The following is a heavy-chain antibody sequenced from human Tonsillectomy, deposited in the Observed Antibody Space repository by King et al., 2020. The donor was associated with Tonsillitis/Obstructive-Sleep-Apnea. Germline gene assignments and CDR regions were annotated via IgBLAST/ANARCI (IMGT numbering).Heavy chain of an antibody. J-gene: IGHJ3*02. Sequence: VQLQESGPGLVKPSETLSLTCTVSGGSISSYYWTWIRPPPGKGLEWIGYIYDSGSTNYNPSLKSRVTISVDTSKNQFSLKLSSVTAADTAVYYCARAYYDILTGYLDDAFDIWGQGTMVTVSS. CDR3: ARAYYDILTGYLDDAFDI. V-gene: IGHV4-59*08. CDR1: GGSISSYY. D-gene: IGHD3-9*01. CDR2: IYDSGST.